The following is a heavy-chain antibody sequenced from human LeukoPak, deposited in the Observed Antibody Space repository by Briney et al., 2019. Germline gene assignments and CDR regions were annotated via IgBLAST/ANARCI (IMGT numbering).Heavy chain of an antibody. CDR2: INPNSGGT. CDR1: GYTFTGYY. V-gene: IGHV1-2*02. D-gene: IGHD3-9*01. Sequence: GASVKVSCKASGYTFTGYYMHWVRQAPGQGLEWMGWINPNSGGTNYAQKFQGRVTMTRDTSISTAYMELGRLRSDDTAVYYCARWGHLRYFDWYYFDYWGQGTLVTVSS. J-gene: IGHJ4*02. CDR3: ARWGHLRYFDWYYFDY.